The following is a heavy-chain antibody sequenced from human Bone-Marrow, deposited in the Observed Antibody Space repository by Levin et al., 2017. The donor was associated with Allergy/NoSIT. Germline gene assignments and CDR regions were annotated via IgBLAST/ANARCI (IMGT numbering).Heavy chain of an antibody. Sequence: PGGSLRLSCVVSGFAFGDYAMHWVRQAPGKGLEWVSGITWNSGSKGYADSVKGRFTIYRDNAKNSLFLQMDSLRPEDTAFYYCAKTNDQFQYNWFDSWGPGTLVTVSS. CDR2: ITWNSGSK. V-gene: IGHV3-9*01. CDR1: GFAFGDYA. CDR3: AKTNDQFQYNWFDS. J-gene: IGHJ5*01. D-gene: IGHD1-1*01.